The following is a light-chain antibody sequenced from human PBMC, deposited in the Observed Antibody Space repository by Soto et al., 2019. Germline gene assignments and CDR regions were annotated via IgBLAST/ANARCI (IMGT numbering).Light chain of an antibody. J-gene: IGLJ1*01. CDR3: SSSTPPRGLV. V-gene: IGLV1-51*01. CDR1: SSNIGNND. Sequence: QSVLTQPPSVSAAPGQKVSISCSGSSSNIGNNDVSWYQQLPGTAPKLLIYDVSYRPSGVSTRFSGSQSAGSASLTISGLQAEDEADYYCSSSTPPRGLVFGSGTKLTVL. CDR2: DVS.